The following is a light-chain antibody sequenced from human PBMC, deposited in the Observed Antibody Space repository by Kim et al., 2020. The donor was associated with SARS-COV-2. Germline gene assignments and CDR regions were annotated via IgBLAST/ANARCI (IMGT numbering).Light chain of an antibody. CDR3: QQYNSWPPLT. J-gene: IGKJ4*01. CDR1: QSVSGN. Sequence: SPGETARLSCRASQSVSGNLAWYQQKPGQTPRLLIYGASTRATGIPARFSGSGSGTEFTLTISSLQSEDFAVYYCQQYNSWPPLTFGGGTKVDIK. V-gene: IGKV3-15*01. CDR2: GAS.